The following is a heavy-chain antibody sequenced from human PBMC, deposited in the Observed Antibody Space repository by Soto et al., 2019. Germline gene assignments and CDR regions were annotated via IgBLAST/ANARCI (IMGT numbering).Heavy chain of an antibody. D-gene: IGHD3-3*02. Sequence: QVQLVQSGAEVKKPGSSVKVSCKTSGGTFRTSAISWVQQAPGQGLEWMGGIMPVFPTPDYAQKFQGRVTITAEESTSTAYMELSSLRSEDTAVYYCARDKDRQQLGGNYYYIMDVWGQGTTVTVSS. CDR1: GGTFRTSA. V-gene: IGHV1-69*12. J-gene: IGHJ6*01. CDR3: ARDKDRQQLGGNYYYIMDV. CDR2: IMPVFPTP.